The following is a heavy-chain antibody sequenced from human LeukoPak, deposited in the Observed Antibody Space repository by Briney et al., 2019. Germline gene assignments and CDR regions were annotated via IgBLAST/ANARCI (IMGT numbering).Heavy chain of an antibody. D-gene: IGHD3/OR15-3a*01. CDR1: GGSFSGYY. J-gene: IGHJ6*03. Sequence: SETLSLTCAVYGGSFSGYYWSWIRQPPGKGLEWIGEINHSGSTNYNPSLKSRVTISVDTSKNHLSLKLSSVTAADTAVYYCAGLGYYYYMDVWGKGTTVTVSS. CDR2: INHSGST. V-gene: IGHV4-34*01. CDR3: AGLGYYYYMDV.